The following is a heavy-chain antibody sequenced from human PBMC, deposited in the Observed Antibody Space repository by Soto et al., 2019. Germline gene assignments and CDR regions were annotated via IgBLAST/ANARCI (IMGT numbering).Heavy chain of an antibody. Sequence: GESLKISCKGSGYSFTSYWIGWVRQMPGEGLEWMGIIYPGDSDTRYSPSFQGQVTISADKSISTAYLQWSSLKASDTAMYYCARDTGGFWSGPDAFDIWGQGTMVTVS. J-gene: IGHJ3*02. CDR1: GYSFTSYW. CDR2: IYPGDSDT. V-gene: IGHV5-51*01. D-gene: IGHD3-3*01. CDR3: ARDTGGFWSGPDAFDI.